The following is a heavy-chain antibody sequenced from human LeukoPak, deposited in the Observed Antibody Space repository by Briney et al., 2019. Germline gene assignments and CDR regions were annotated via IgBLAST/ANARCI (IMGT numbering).Heavy chain of an antibody. Sequence: SVKVSCKASGFTFTSSAMQWVRQARGRRLEWIGWIVVGSGNTNYAQKFQERVTITRDMSTSTAYMELSSLRSEDTAVYYCAADRLGERGPINCWGQGTLVTVSS. CDR2: IVVGSGNT. CDR1: GFTFTSSA. V-gene: IGHV1-58*02. CDR3: AADRLGERGPINC. D-gene: IGHD3-16*01. J-gene: IGHJ4*02.